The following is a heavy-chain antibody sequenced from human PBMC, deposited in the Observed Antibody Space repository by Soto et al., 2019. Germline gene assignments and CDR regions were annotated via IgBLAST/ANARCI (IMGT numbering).Heavy chain of an antibody. D-gene: IGHD3-3*01. CDR3: ARGYDFWSGYLDYYYYYMDV. J-gene: IGHJ6*03. Sequence: ASVKVSCKASGYTFTSYGISWVRQAPGQGLEWMGWISAYNGNTNYAQKLQGRVTMTTDTSTSTAYMELRSLRSDDTAVYYCARGYDFWSGYLDYYYYYMDVWGKGTTVTVSS. V-gene: IGHV1-18*01. CDR1: GYTFTSYG. CDR2: ISAYNGNT.